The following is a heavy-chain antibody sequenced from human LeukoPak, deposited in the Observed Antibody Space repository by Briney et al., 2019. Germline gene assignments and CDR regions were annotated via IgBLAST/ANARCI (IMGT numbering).Heavy chain of an antibody. Sequence: GSLRLSCAASGLIFSNYAMSWVRQAPGKGLEWVSGISGSGGSTYYADSVKGRFTISRDNSKNTLYLQMNSLRAEDSAVYYCATRNYYDTNRYYSEYYFDYWGQGTLVTVSS. CDR2: ISGSGGST. CDR1: GLIFSNYA. J-gene: IGHJ4*02. CDR3: ATRNYYDTNRYYSEYYFDY. D-gene: IGHD3-22*01. V-gene: IGHV3-23*01.